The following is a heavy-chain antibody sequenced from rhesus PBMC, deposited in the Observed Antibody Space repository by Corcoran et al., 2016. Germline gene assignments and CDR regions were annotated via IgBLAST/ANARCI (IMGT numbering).Heavy chain of an antibody. D-gene: IGHD2-27*01. CDR2: IYGSSGST. J-gene: IGHJ4*01. Sequence: QVQLQESGPGVVKPSETLSLNCAVSGYSISSGYDWSWIRQPPGKGLEWIGYIYGSSGSTNYNPSLKNRVTISKDTSKNHCSLKLSSVTAADTAVYYCARGAGYLRYWGQGVLVTVSS. V-gene: IGHV4-76*01. CDR1: GYSISSGYD. CDR3: ARGAGYLRY.